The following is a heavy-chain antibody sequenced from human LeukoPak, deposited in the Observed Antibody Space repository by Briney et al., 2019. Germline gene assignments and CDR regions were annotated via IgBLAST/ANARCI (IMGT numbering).Heavy chain of an antibody. CDR3: ARDPSSGYFGSLHYFDL. CDR2: VSHRENT. Sequence: SETLSLTCAVSGYSITSDYYWWWMRQPPGKGLEWSGIVSHRENTFYNPSLHSRVTISVDTSKNQFSLKLSSVSAADTAVYYCARDPSSGYFGSLHYFDLWGQGSLVTVSS. D-gene: IGHD3-22*01. CDR1: GYSITSDYY. V-gene: IGHV4-38-2*02. J-gene: IGHJ4*02.